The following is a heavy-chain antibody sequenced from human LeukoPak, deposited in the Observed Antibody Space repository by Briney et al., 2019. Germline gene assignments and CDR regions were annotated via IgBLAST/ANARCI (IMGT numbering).Heavy chain of an antibody. Sequence: QSGGSLRLSCAASGFTFRNSASSWIRQAPGKGLEWVSTISNSGDRTLYADSVKGRFLISRDNSKNSQFLQMYNLRAEDTAIYYCAKDYSRRTGSGDAFDYWGQGTLVTVSS. J-gene: IGHJ4*02. V-gene: IGHV3-23*01. D-gene: IGHD1-26*01. CDR3: AKDYSRRTGSGDAFDY. CDR1: GFTFRNSA. CDR2: ISNSGDRT.